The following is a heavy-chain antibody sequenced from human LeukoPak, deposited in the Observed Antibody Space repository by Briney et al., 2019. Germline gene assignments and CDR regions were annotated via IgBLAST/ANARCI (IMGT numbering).Heavy chain of an antibody. CDR2: IRGSGSNT. CDR3: AKGLRELWGDAFDM. J-gene: IGHJ3*02. CDR1: GLTFSSYG. V-gene: IGHV3-23*01. Sequence: GGSLRLSCEASGLTFSSYGMSWVRQAPGKGLEWVSGIRGSGSNTDYVGSVKGRFTISRDNSKNTLYLQMNSLRAEDTAVYYCAKGLRELWGDAFDMWGQGTMVTVSS. D-gene: IGHD5-12*01.